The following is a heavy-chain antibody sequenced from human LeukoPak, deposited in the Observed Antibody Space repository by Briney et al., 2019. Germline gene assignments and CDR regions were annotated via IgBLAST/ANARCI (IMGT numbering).Heavy chain of an antibody. Sequence: PGGSLRLSCAASGFSSSTYSFSWVRQAPGKGLEWVSGISASGGDTFYADSVKGRFTISRDNSKNTLSLQMNSLRVEDTAIYYCAKDVRRCNGGCTWGQGTLVTVSS. D-gene: IGHD2-8*01. CDR3: AKDVRRCNGGCT. CDR2: ISASGGDT. J-gene: IGHJ5*02. CDR1: GFSSSTYS. V-gene: IGHV3-23*01.